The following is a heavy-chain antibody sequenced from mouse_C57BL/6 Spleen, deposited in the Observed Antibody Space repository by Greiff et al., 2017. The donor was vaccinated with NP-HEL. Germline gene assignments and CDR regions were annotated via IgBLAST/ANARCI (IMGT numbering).Heavy chain of an antibody. Sequence: QVQLQQPGAELVRPGSSVKLSCKASGYTFTSYWMHWVKQRPIQGLEWIGNIDPSDSETHYNQKFKDKATLTVDKSSSTAYMQLSSLTSEDSAVYYCARLFYYDYDGDYFDYWGQGTTLTVSS. D-gene: IGHD2-4*01. CDR2: IDPSDSET. V-gene: IGHV1-52*01. CDR3: ARLFYYDYDGDYFDY. J-gene: IGHJ2*01. CDR1: GYTFTSYW.